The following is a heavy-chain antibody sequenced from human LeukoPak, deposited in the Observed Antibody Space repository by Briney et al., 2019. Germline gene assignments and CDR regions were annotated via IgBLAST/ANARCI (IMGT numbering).Heavy chain of an antibody. J-gene: IGHJ6*04. CDR2: INPNSGGT. D-gene: IGHD6-13*01. Sequence: GASVKVSCKASGYTFTGYYMHWVRQAPGQGLEWMGWINPNSGGTNYAQKFQGWVTMTRDTSISTAYMELSRLRSDDTAVYYCARGVAAAGMGYYYGMDVWGKGTTVTASS. CDR3: ARGVAAAGMGYYYGMDV. V-gene: IGHV1-2*04. CDR1: GYTFTGYY.